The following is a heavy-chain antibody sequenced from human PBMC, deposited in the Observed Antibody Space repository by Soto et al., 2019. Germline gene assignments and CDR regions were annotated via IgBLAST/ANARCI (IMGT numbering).Heavy chain of an antibody. V-gene: IGHV1-46*01. D-gene: IGHD5-18*01. Sequence: QVQLVQSGAEVKKPGASVRVSCKASGYTFTHYYIHWVRPAPGQGREWMGIINPNGGITTYAQKFRAGCSMSRDTATSTVYLELSSLRSEDSAVYYCATSVNSAMAFDYWGQGTLVTVSS. CDR3: ATSVNSAMAFDY. CDR2: INPNGGIT. J-gene: IGHJ4*02. CDR1: GYTFTHYY.